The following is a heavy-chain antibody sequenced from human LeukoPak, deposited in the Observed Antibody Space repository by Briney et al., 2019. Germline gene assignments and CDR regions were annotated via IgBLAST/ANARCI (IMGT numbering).Heavy chain of an antibody. CDR3: ATGGPDMGDDFEI. Sequence: GGSLRLSCAASGFTSDHFDDYGISSVRQAPGKGLEWVSGINWDGGRTTYGDSVRGRFTISRDNVKNFLYLQMNSLRADDTALYYCATGGPDMGDDFEIWGPGTMVTVSS. J-gene: IGHJ3*02. CDR2: INWDGGRT. V-gene: IGHV3-20*04. CDR1: GFTSDHFDDYG. D-gene: IGHD3-16*01.